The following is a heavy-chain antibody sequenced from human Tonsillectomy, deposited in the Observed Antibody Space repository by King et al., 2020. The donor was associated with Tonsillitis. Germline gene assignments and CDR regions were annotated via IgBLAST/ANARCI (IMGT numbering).Heavy chain of an antibody. Sequence: QLQESGPGLVKPSETLSLTCTVSGGSISSYYWSWIRQPPGKGLGWIGYIYYRGSTNYNPSLKSRVTISVDTSKNQFSLKLSSVTAADTAVYYCASHFSTIMITFGGVIAPSAFDIWGQGTMVTVSS. D-gene: IGHD3-16*02. CDR1: GGSISSYY. V-gene: IGHV4-59*08. CDR2: IYYRGST. CDR3: ASHFSTIMITFGGVIAPSAFDI. J-gene: IGHJ3*02.